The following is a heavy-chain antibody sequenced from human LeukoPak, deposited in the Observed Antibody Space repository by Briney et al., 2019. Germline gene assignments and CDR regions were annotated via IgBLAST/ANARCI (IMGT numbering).Heavy chain of an antibody. J-gene: IGHJ5*02. Sequence: ASVKVSCKASGYTFTGYYMHWVRQAPGQGLEWMGWINPNSGGTNYAQKFQGRVTMTRDTSISTAYMELSRLRSDDTAVYYCARADGYNYDPLEDRNWFDPWGQGTLVTVSS. D-gene: IGHD5-24*01. CDR2: INPNSGGT. V-gene: IGHV1-2*02. CDR1: GYTFTGYY. CDR3: ARADGYNYDPLEDRNWFDP.